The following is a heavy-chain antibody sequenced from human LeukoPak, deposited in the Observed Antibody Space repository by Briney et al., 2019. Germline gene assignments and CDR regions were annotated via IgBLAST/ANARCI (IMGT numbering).Heavy chain of an antibody. V-gene: IGHV3-7*01. Sequence: PGGSLRLSCAASGFTFSDFRMSWVRQAPGKGLEWVAIIKQDGSENYYLDSVKGRFTISRDNTKNSLYLQMNGLRAEDTAVYYCARASANYWGQGTLVTVSS. CDR2: IKQDGSEN. CDR3: ARASANY. D-gene: IGHD3-3*01. J-gene: IGHJ4*02. CDR1: GFTFSDFR.